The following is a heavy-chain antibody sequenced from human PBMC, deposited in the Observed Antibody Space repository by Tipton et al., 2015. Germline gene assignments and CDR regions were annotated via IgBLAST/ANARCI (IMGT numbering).Heavy chain of an antibody. J-gene: IGHJ5*02. V-gene: IGHV1-8*01. CDR2: MNPKSGNT. Sequence: QVQLVQSGAEVKEPGASVKVSCKASGYTLTSYDINWVRQATGQGLEWMGWMNPKSGNTGYAQKFQGRVTMTTGTSINTAYMELTSLTSEGTAVYYCARGAGGQGRGGPRLYPWGQGTLVTVSS. D-gene: IGHD3-10*01. CDR3: ARGAGGQGRGGPRLYP. CDR1: GYTLTSYD.